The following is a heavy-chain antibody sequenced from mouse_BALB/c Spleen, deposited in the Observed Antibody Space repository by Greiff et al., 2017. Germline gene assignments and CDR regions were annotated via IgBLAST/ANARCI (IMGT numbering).Heavy chain of an antibody. CDR3: ATNWGGWFAY. CDR2: IYPGNGDT. CDR1: GYTFTSYN. Sequence: QVQLQQPGAELVKPGASVKMSCKASGYTFTSYNMHWVKQTPGQGLEWIGAIYPGNGDTSYNQKFKGQATLTADKSSSTAYMQLSSLTSEDSAVYYCATNWGGWFAYWGQGTLVTVSA. D-gene: IGHD4-1*01. V-gene: IGHV1-12*01. J-gene: IGHJ3*01.